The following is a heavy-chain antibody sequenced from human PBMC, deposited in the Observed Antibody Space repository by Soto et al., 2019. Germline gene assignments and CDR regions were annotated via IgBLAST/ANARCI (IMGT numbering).Heavy chain of an antibody. D-gene: IGHD2-15*01. J-gene: IGHJ6*02. V-gene: IGHV3-30*18. CDR2: ISYDGSNK. Sequence: PGGSLRLSCAASGFSFSSYGMHWVRQAPGKGLEWVAVISYDGSNKYYADSVKGRFTISRDNSKNTLYLQMNSLRAEDTAVYYCAKDYYCSGQYYSYGMHVSGPAPTGTVS. CDR3: AKDYYCSGQYYSYGMHV. CDR1: GFSFSSYG.